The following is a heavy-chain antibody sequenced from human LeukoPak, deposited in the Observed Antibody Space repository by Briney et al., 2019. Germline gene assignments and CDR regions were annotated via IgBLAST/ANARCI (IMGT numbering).Heavy chain of an antibody. Sequence: GGSLRLSCAASGFTFSSYAMSWVRQAPGRGLEWVSAISGSGGSTYYADSVKGRFTISRDNSKNTLYLQMNSLRAEDTAVYYCAKAPSYYYDSSGYMTPFDYWGQGTLVTVSS. CDR3: AKAPSYYYDSSGYMTPFDY. CDR1: GFTFSSYA. J-gene: IGHJ4*02. D-gene: IGHD3-22*01. V-gene: IGHV3-23*01. CDR2: ISGSGGST.